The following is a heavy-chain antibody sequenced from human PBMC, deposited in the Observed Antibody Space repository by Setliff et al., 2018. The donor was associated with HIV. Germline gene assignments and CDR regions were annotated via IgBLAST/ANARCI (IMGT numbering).Heavy chain of an antibody. J-gene: IGHJ4*02. CDR3: ARDPHYCERSGYFSWFYFDF. CDR2: ITHIGST. V-gene: IGHV4-34*01. Sequence: LSLTCAVYGGSFSGYYWTWIRQTPGKGLEWIGEITHIGSTTHTPSLRSRVTISVDTSMNQFSLRLRSVTAADTAVYYCARDPHYCERSGYFSWFYFDFWGQGKLVTVSS. CDR1: GGSFSGYY. D-gene: IGHD3-22*01.